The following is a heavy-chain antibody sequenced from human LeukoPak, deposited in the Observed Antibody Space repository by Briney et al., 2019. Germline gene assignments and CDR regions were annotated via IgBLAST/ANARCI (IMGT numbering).Heavy chain of an antibody. CDR2: IYPGDSDT. Sequence: GESLKISCKGSGYSFTSYWIGWVRQMPGKGLEWMGIIYPGDSDTRYSPSFQGQVTISADKSISTAYLQWSSLKASDTAMYYCARTYSSSPPPEAFGPWGQGTLVTVSS. V-gene: IGHV5-51*01. CDR1: GYSFTSYW. J-gene: IGHJ5*02. D-gene: IGHD6-13*01. CDR3: ARTYSSSPPPEAFGP.